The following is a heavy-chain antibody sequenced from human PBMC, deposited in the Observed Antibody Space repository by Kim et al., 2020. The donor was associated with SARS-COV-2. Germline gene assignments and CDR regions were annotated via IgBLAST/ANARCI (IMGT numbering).Heavy chain of an antibody. V-gene: IGHV3-66*01. Sequence: GRFTISRDNSKNTLYLQMNSLRAEDTAVYYCARYRITGTAFPSYFYYGMDVWGQGTTVTVSS. J-gene: IGHJ6*02. CDR3: ARYRITGTAFPSYFYYGMDV. D-gene: IGHD1-20*01.